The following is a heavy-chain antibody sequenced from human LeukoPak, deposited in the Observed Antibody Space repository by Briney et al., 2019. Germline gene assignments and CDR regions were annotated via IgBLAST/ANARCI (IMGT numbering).Heavy chain of an antibody. Sequence: KPSETLSLTCTVSGGSISSYYWSWIRQPPGKGLEWIGYIYYSGSTNYNPSLKSRVTISVDTSKNQFSLKLSSVTAADTAVYHCARDRGYCSGGSCLFYGMDVWGQGTTVTVSS. V-gene: IGHV4-59*01. D-gene: IGHD2-15*01. CDR2: IYYSGST. CDR3: ARDRGYCSGGSCLFYGMDV. CDR1: GGSISSYY. J-gene: IGHJ6*02.